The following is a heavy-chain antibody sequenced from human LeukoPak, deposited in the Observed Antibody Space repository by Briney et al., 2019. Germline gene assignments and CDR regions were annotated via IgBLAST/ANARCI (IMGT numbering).Heavy chain of an antibody. Sequence: SETLSLTCTVSGGSISSSFDYWGWIRQPPGKGLEWVGIIYYSGSTYYNPSLKSRVTISVDTSKNQFSLKVSSVTAADTGVYYCARRRGGLKHQLGSHYYYGMDVWGQGTTVTVSS. CDR1: GGSISSSFDY. CDR3: ARRRGGLKHQLGSHYYYGMDV. V-gene: IGHV4-39*07. CDR2: IYYSGST. D-gene: IGHD6-13*01. J-gene: IGHJ6*02.